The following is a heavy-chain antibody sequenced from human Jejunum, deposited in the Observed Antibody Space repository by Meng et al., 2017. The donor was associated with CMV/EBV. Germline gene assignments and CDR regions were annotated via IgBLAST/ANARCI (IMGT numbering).Heavy chain of an antibody. D-gene: IGHD6-19*01. CDR3: ARVPPSGNYRFDY. J-gene: IGHJ4*02. CDR2: IDYTGTT. CDR1: GDSLSNSRHF. V-gene: IGHV4-39*07. Sequence: QLQFPESGPGLVKPSETLSLTCTVSGDSLSNSRHFWGWIRQPPGKGLEWIANIDYTGTTYYNPSLKSRVTISRDTSKNQFSLKLNSVTAADTAVYYCARVPPSGNYRFDYWGQGTLVTVSS.